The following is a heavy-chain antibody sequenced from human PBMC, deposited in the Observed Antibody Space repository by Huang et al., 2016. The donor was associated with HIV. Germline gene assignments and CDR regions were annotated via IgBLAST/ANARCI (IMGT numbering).Heavy chain of an antibody. CDR2: IYYSGGT. J-gene: IGHJ5*02. Sequence: QVQLQESGPGLVKPSETLSLTCTVSCGSMSSYYWSWIRQPPGTGLGWIWYIYYSGGTNYNPSLKGRVTISVDTSKNQFSLRLSSVTAADTAVYYCASASIAARRWFDPWGQGSLVTVSS. V-gene: IGHV4-59*01. CDR3: ASASIAARRWFDP. D-gene: IGHD6-6*01. CDR1: CGSMSSYY.